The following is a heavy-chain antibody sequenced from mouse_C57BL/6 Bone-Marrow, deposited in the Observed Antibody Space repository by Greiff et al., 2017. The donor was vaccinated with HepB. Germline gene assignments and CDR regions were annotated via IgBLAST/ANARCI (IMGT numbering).Heavy chain of an antibody. CDR3: ARSGALTGPDY. CDR1: GYTFTDYY. D-gene: IGHD4-1*01. CDR2: INPYNGGT. Sequence: EVQLQQSGPVLVKPGASVKMSCKASGYTFTDYYMNWVKQSHGKSLEWIGVINPYNGGTSYNQKFKGKATLTVDKSSSTAYMELNSLTSEDSAVYYCARSGALTGPDYWGQGTTLTVSS. J-gene: IGHJ2*01. V-gene: IGHV1-19*01.